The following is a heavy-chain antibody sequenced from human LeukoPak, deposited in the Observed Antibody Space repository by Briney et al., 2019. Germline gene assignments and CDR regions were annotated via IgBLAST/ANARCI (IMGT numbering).Heavy chain of an antibody. CDR2: IKTDGSST. CDR1: GFTFNNYW. Sequence: PGGSLRLSCAASGFTFNNYWMHWVRQAPGKGLVWVSRIKTDGSSTSYADSVKGRFTISRDNSKNTLYLQMNSLRAEDTAVYYCAKDLGYYDSSGYFDYWGQGTLVTVSS. CDR3: AKDLGYYDSSGYFDY. J-gene: IGHJ4*02. V-gene: IGHV3-74*01. D-gene: IGHD3-22*01.